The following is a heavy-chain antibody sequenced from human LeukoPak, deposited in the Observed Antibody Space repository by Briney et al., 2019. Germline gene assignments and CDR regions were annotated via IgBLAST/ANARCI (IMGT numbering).Heavy chain of an antibody. J-gene: IGHJ4*02. D-gene: IGHD3-22*01. Sequence: SETLSLTCAVYGGSLSGYYWSWIRQPPGKGLEWIGEINHSGSTNYNPSLKSRVTISVDTSKNQFSLKLSSVTAADTAVYYCAADSSGIDYWGQGTLVTVSS. V-gene: IGHV4-34*01. CDR1: GGSLSGYY. CDR3: AADSSGIDY. CDR2: INHSGST.